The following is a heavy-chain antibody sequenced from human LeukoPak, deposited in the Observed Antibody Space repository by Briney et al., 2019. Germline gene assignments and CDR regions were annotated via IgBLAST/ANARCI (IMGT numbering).Heavy chain of an antibody. J-gene: IGHJ4*02. D-gene: IGHD6-13*01. CDR1: GFTVSSNY. CDR2: IYSSGST. CDR3: ASRIATAGSVDY. Sequence: PGGSLRLSCAASGFTVSSNYMSWVRQAPGKGLEWVSVIYSSGSTYHADSVKGRFTISRDNSKNTLHLQMNTLRAEDMAVYYCASRIATAGSVDYWGQGTLVTVSS. V-gene: IGHV3-53*01.